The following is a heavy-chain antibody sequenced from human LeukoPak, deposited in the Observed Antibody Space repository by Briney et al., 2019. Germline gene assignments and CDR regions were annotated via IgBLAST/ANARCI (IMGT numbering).Heavy chain of an antibody. V-gene: IGHV4-39*01. Sequence: PSETLSLTCTVSGGSISSSSYYWGWIRQPPGKGLEWIGCIYYSGSTYYNPSLKSRVTISVDTSKNQFSLKLNSVTAADTAVYYCASAIMYYDILTGYRHQYYMDVWGKGTTVTVSS. J-gene: IGHJ6*03. CDR2: IYYSGST. D-gene: IGHD3-9*01. CDR3: ASAIMYYDILTGYRHQYYMDV. CDR1: GGSISSSSYY.